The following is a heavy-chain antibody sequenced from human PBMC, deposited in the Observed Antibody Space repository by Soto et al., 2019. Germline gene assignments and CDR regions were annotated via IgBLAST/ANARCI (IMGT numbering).Heavy chain of an antibody. D-gene: IGHD5-12*01. CDR2: ISASSTYI. J-gene: IGHJ4*02. CDR3: ARGWLRDPWMY. Sequence: EVQLVESGGGLVKPGGPLRLSFPASGSIFITHTWTGVRQVPGKGLEWVSSISASSTYIYYADSLKGRFTISRDNAYNSLYLQVSSLRAEDTAVYYCARGWLRDPWMYWGQGTLVTVSS. V-gene: IGHV3-21*02. CDR1: GSIFITHT.